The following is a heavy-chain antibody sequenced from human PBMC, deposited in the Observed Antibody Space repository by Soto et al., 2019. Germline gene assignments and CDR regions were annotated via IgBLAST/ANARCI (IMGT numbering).Heavy chain of an antibody. J-gene: IGHJ6*02. CDR3: ARRVVVPAAIEGAYYYYGMDV. CDR2: VIPIFGTA. CDR1: GGTFSSYA. D-gene: IGHD2-2*01. V-gene: IGHV1-69*06. Sequence: SVKVSCKASGGTFSSYAISWVRQAPGQGLEWMGGVIPIFGTANYAQKFQGRVTITADKSTSTAYMELSSLRSEDTAVYYCARRVVVPAAIEGAYYYYGMDVWGQGTTVTVSS.